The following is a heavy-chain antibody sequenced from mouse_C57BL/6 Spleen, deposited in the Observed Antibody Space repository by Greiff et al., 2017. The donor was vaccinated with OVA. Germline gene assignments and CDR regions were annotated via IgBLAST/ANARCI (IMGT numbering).Heavy chain of an antibody. V-gene: IGHV5-17*01. J-gene: IGHJ2*01. CDR3: AKRGLQPPYHFDY. D-gene: IGHD2-2*01. Sequence: EVQVVESGGGLVKPGGSLKLSCAASGYTFSDYGMHWVRQAPEKGLEWVAYISSGSSTIYYADTVKGRFTISRDNAKKTLFLQMTSLRSEDTARYYCAKRGLQPPYHFDYWGQGTTLTVSS. CDR1: GYTFSDYG. CDR2: ISSGSSTI.